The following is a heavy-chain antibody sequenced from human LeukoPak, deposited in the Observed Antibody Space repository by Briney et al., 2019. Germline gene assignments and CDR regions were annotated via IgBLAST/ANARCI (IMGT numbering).Heavy chain of an antibody. CDR1: GGSIISSSFW. CDR3: ARYRPHFDY. CDR2: INHSGST. V-gene: IGHV4-39*07. Sequence: SETLSLTCTVSGGSIISSSFWWGWIRQPPGKGLEWIGEINHSGSTNYNPSLKSRVTISVDTSKNQFSLKLSSVTAADTAVYYCARYRPHFDYWGQGTLVTVSS. D-gene: IGHD2-2*01. J-gene: IGHJ4*02.